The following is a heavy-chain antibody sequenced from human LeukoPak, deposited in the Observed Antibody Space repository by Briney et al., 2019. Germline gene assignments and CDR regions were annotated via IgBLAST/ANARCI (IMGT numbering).Heavy chain of an antibody. Sequence: SVKVSCKASGYTFTGYYMHWVRQAPGQGLEWMGGIIPIFGTANYAQKFQGRVTITADESTSTAYMELSSLRSEDTAVYYCASLGNIVLTGGHDAFDIWGQGTMVTVSS. CDR2: IIPIFGTA. V-gene: IGHV1-69*13. CDR3: ASLGNIVLTGGHDAFDI. D-gene: IGHD2-8*01. CDR1: GYTFTGYY. J-gene: IGHJ3*02.